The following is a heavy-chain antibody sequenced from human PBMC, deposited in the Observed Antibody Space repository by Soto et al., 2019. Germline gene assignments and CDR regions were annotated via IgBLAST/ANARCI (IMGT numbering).Heavy chain of an antibody. CDR1: GYTFTSYG. J-gene: IGHJ4*02. Sequence: ASVQVSCKASGYTFTSYGISWVRQAPGQGLEWMGWISAYNTNTNYAQKLQGRVTMTTDTSTSTSYMELRSLRSDDTAVYFCARDRLGATGDYWGKGTLVTVS. CDR3: ARDRLGATGDY. V-gene: IGHV1-18*01. D-gene: IGHD1-26*01. CDR2: ISAYNTNT.